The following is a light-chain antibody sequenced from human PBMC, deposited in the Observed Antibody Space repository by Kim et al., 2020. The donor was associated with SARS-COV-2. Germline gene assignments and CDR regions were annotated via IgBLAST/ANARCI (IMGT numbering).Light chain of an antibody. CDR2: EVT. CDR3: ASHGGYDYV. CDR1: VGDFDSYHC. Sequence: PGQSVAISCSGTVGDFDSYHCVSWYQQHPGKSPNLIIYEVTKRPSGVPDRFSGSMSGNTASLTVSGLQAEDEADYYCASHGGYDYVFGTGTKVTVL. V-gene: IGLV2-8*01. J-gene: IGLJ1*01.